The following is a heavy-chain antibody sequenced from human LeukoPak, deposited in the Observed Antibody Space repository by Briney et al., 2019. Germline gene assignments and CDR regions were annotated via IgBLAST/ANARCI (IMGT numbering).Heavy chain of an antibody. D-gene: IGHD2-2*01. J-gene: IGHJ4*02. V-gene: IGHV3-7*01. CDR2: IKQDGSEK. CDR1: GFTFSSYW. CDR3: ASYIIVVPTRDY. Sequence: GGSLRLSCAASGFTFSSYWMSWVRQAPGKGLEWVANIKQDGSEKYYVDSVKGRFTISRDNAKTSLYLQMNSLRAEDTAVYYCASYIIVVPTRDYWGQGTLVTVSS.